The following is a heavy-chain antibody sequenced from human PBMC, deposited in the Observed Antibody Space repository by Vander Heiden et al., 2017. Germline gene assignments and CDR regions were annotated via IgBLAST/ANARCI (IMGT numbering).Heavy chain of an antibody. J-gene: IGHJ6*02. CDR1: GYTFTSYG. V-gene: IGHV1-18*01. CDR3: ATTPITIFGVVMLAQDYYYYGMDV. D-gene: IGHD3-3*01. CDR2: ISAYNGNT. Sequence: QVQLVQSGAEVKKPGASVKVSCKASGYTFTSYGISWVRQPPGQGLEWMGWISAYNGNTNYAQKLQGRVTMTTDTSTSTAYMELRSLRSDDTAVYYCATTPITIFGVVMLAQDYYYYGMDVWGQGTTVTVSS.